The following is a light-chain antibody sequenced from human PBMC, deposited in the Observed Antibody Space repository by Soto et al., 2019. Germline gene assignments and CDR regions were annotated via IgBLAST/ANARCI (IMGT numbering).Light chain of an antibody. V-gene: IGKV3-20*01. Sequence: DIVLTPSPGTLSLSPGDRATLSCRASRSRSSTYLAWYQQKPGQGPRLLIYGASRRATDIPDRFSGSGSGTDFALTITRLEPADFAVYFCQQYDTFPRTFGQGTKVEIQ. J-gene: IGKJ1*01. CDR3: QQYDTFPRT. CDR2: GAS. CDR1: RSRSSTY.